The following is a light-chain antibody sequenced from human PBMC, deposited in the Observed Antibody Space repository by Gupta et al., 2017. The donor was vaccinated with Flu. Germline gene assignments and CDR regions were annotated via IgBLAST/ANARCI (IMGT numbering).Light chain of an antibody. CDR2: END. CDR1: SSNIGHQF. CDR3: GTWDTTLSSGL. V-gene: IGLV1-51*02. Sequence: SSSNIGHQFVSWYQQLPGAAPKLLIYENDQRLSGTPDRFSASKSGTSATLDITGLQTGDEADYYCGTWDTTLSSGLFGGGTKLTVL. J-gene: IGLJ3*02.